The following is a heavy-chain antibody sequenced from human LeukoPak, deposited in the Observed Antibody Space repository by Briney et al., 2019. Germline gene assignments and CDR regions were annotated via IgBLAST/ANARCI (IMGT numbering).Heavy chain of an antibody. J-gene: IGHJ5*02. V-gene: IGHV4-39*02. CDR2: IYYSGST. Sequence: PSETLSLTCTVSGGSISSSSYYWGWIRQPPGKGLEWIGSIYYSGSTYYNPSLKSRVTISVDTSKNQFSLKLSSVTAADTAVYYCARDFIAARPDLYYFDPWGQGTLVTVSS. CDR3: ARDFIAARPDLYYFDP. CDR1: GGSISSSSYY. D-gene: IGHD6-6*01.